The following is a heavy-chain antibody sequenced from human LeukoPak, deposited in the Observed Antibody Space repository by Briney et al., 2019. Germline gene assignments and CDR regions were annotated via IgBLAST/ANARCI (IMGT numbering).Heavy chain of an antibody. V-gene: IGHV3-30*04. CDR1: GFTFSSYA. Sequence: GGSLRLSCAASGFTFSSYAMHWVRQAPGKGLEWVAVISYDGSNKYYADSVKGRFTISRDNSKNTLYLQMNSLRAEDTAVYYCARETSQKGAHYMDVWGKGTTVTISS. J-gene: IGHJ6*03. CDR3: ARETSQKGAHYMDV. D-gene: IGHD3-16*01. CDR2: ISYDGSNK.